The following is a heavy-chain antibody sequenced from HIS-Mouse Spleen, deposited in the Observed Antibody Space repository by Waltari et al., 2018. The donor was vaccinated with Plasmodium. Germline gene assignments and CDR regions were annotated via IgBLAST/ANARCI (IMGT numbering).Heavy chain of an antibody. CDR3: ARVTSSGVYWYFDL. D-gene: IGHD3-3*01. CDR2: INHSGST. Sequence: QVQLQQWGAGLLKPSETLSLTCAVSGGSFSGYSWSWIRRPPGKGLEWIGEINHSGSTNYNPSLKSRVTISVDTSKNQFSLKLSSVTAADTAVYYCARVTSSGVYWYFDLWGRGTLVTVSS. CDR1: GGSFSGYS. J-gene: IGHJ2*01. V-gene: IGHV4-34*01.